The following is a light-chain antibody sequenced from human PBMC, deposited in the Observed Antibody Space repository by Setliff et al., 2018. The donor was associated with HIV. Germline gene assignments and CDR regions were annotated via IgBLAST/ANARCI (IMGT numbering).Light chain of an antibody. Sequence: AIRVTQSPSSLSASTGDTVNVTCRASQGIRNYLAWYRQKPGRAPKLLIYAASTLESGVPSRFSGSGSETDFTLTISCLQTEDFATYYCQQYYSFPSAFGQGTKVDIK. V-gene: IGKV1-8*01. J-gene: IGKJ1*01. CDR1: QGIRNY. CDR2: AAS. CDR3: QQYYSFPSA.